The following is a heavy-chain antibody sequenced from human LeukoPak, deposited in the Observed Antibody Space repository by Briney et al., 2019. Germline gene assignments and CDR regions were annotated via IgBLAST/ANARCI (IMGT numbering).Heavy chain of an antibody. CDR2: INPNSGGT. D-gene: IGHD5-12*01. CDR3: AGLGDDKGYSGYDSAFDY. Sequence: GASVKVSCKTSGYTFTGYYMHWVRQAPGQGLEWMGWINPNSGGTNYAQKFQGRVTMTRDTSISTAYMELSRLRSDDTAVYYCAGLGDDKGYSGYDSAFDYWGQGTLVTVSS. J-gene: IGHJ4*02. V-gene: IGHV1-2*02. CDR1: GYTFTGYY.